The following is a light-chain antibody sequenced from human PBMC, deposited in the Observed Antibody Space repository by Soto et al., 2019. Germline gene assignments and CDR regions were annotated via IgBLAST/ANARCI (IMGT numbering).Light chain of an antibody. J-gene: IGKJ5*01. CDR1: QNINNY. CDR3: QQYENLPT. V-gene: IGKV1-33*01. Sequence: DIQMTQSPSSLSAYVGDRFTITCQASQNINNYLNWYQQKPGRAPKLLIYDASNLEAGVPSRFRGSGSGTDFTFTISRLQPEDIATYYCQQYENLPTFGQETVMEIK. CDR2: DAS.